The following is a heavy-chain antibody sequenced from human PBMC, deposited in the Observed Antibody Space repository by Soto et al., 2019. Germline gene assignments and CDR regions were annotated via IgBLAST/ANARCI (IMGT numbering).Heavy chain of an antibody. D-gene: IGHD2-21*01. CDR3: TKDVTAGGADV. V-gene: IGHV3-9*01. Sequence: EVQLVESGGGLVQPGGSLTLSCVASGSTFEDYAMHWVRQAPGKGLEWVAGIYWGSNRIDYADSVRGRFATSRDNAESSLYLQMNSLTGDDTAFYYCTKDVTAGGADVWCKGTMVTVSS. CDR1: GSTFEDYA. CDR2: IYWGSNRI. J-gene: IGHJ6*04.